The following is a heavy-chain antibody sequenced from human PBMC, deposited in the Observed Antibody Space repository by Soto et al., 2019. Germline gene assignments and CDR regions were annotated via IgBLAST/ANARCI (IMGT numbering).Heavy chain of an antibody. CDR1: GFTFSTTA. V-gene: IGHV1-58*01. J-gene: IGHJ6*02. D-gene: IGHD3-3*01. CDR3: AAPFYDFWSGSTPMDV. CDR2: IVVGSGNT. Sequence: GASVKVSCKAAGFTFSTTAVQWVRQARGQRLEWIGWIVVGSGNTNYAQKFQERVTITRDMSTSTAYMELSSLRSEDTAVYYCAAPFYDFWSGSTPMDVWGQGTTVTVSS.